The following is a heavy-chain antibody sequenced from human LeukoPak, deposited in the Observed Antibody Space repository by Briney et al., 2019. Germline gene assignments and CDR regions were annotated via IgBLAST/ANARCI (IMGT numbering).Heavy chain of an antibody. J-gene: IGHJ4*02. CDR3: ARGPPSYDYVWGSYRRFDY. D-gene: IGHD3-16*02. Sequence: PSETLSLTCAVYGWSFSGYYWSWIRQPPGKGLEWIGEINHSGSTNYNPSLKSRVTISVDTSKNQFSLKLSSVTAADTAVYYCARGPPSYDYVWGSYRRFDYWGQGTLVTVSS. CDR1: GWSFSGYY. CDR2: INHSGST. V-gene: IGHV4-34*01.